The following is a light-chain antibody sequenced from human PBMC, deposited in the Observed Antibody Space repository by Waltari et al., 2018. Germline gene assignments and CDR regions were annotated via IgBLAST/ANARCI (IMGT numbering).Light chain of an antibody. Sequence: YQQHPGQPPKLISYDYTDRPSGVSDRFSGSMSANTASLTISGLLADDEALYFCSSSSTTGTLVLFGGGTKLTVL. CDR3: SSSSTTGTLVL. V-gene: IGLV2-14*03. CDR2: DYT. J-gene: IGLJ2*01.